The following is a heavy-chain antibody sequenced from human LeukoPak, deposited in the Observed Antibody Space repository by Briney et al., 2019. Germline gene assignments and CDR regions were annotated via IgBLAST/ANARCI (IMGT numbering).Heavy chain of an antibody. CDR1: GGTFSSYA. Sequence: GASVKVSCKASGGTFSSYAISWVRQAPGQGLEWMGRIIPILGMANYAQKFQGRVTITADKSTSTAYMELSSLRSEDTAVYYCATYYYDSSGYSSWYFDLWGRGTLVTVSS. V-gene: IGHV1-69*10. J-gene: IGHJ2*01. CDR3: ATYYYDSSGYSSWYFDL. CDR2: IIPILGMA. D-gene: IGHD3-22*01.